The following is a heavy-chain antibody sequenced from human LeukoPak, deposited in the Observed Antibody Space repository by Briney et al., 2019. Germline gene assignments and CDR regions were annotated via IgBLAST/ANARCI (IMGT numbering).Heavy chain of an antibody. V-gene: IGHV3-21*01. Sequence: PGGSLRLSCAASGFTFSSYSMNWVRQAPGKGLEWVSSISSSSSYIYYVDSVKGRFTISRDNAKNSLYLQMNSLRAEDTAVYYCAREGSGLYYFDYWGQGTLVTVSS. CDR2: ISSSSSYI. CDR3: AREGSGLYYFDY. CDR1: GFTFSSYS. D-gene: IGHD3-3*01. J-gene: IGHJ4*02.